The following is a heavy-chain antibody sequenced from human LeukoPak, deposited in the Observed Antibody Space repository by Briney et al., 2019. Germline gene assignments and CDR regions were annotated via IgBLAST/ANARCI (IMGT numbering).Heavy chain of an antibody. D-gene: IGHD6-13*01. CDR3: ARELYFGAAAGTGGAFDI. V-gene: IGHV1-2*02. J-gene: IGHJ3*02. CDR1: GYTFTGYY. CDR2: INPNSGGT. Sequence: ASVKVSCKASGYTFTGYYMHWVRQATGQGLEWMGWINPNSGGTNYAQKFQCRVTMTRDTSISTAYMELSRLRSDDTAVYYCARELYFGAAAGTGGAFDIWGQGTMVTVSS.